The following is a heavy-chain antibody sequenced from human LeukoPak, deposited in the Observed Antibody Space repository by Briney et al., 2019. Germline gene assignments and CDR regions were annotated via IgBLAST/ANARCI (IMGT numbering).Heavy chain of an antibody. J-gene: IGHJ4*02. CDR3: AKCDTIFGVVTFWY. Sequence: GGSLRLSCAASGFTFSSYAMSWVRQAPGKGLDWVSAISGSGGSTYYADSVKGRFTISRDNSRNTLYLQMNSLRAEDTAVYYCAKCDTIFGVVTFWYWGQGTLVTVSS. CDR2: ISGSGGST. D-gene: IGHD3-3*01. CDR1: GFTFSSYA. V-gene: IGHV3-23*01.